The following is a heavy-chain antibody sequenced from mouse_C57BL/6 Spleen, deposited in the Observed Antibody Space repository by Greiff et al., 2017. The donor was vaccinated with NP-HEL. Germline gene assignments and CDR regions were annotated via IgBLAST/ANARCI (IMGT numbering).Heavy chain of an antibody. CDR2: IYPSDSET. V-gene: IGHV1-61*01. D-gene: IGHD1-1*01. Sequence: QVQLQQPGAELVRPGSSVKLSCKASGYTFTSYWMDWVKQRPGQGLEWIGNIYPSDSETHYNQKFKDKATLTVDKSSSAAYMQLSSLTSEDSAVYYDASRDGSSPHWYFDVWGTGTTVTVSS. CDR1: GYTFTSYW. CDR3: ASRDGSSPHWYFDV. J-gene: IGHJ1*03.